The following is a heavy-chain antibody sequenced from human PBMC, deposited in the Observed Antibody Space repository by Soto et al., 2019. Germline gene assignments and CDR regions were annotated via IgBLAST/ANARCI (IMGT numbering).Heavy chain of an antibody. J-gene: IGHJ5*02. D-gene: IGHD1-26*01. Sequence: PSETLSLTCAVYGGSFSGYYWSWIRQPSGKGLEWIGEINHNGGTNYDPSFKSRVTISVDTSKNQFSLKLSSVTAADTAVYYCARGGWDLRFAPWGQGPLVTVSS. CDR2: INHNGGT. CDR1: GGSFSGYY. V-gene: IGHV4-34*01. CDR3: ARGGWDLRFAP.